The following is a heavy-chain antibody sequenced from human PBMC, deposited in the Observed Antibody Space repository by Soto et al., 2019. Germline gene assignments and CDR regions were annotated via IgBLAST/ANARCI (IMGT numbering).Heavy chain of an antibody. CDR1: GFAFRNYS. V-gene: IGHV1-69*01. Sequence: QVQLVQSGAEVKKPGSSVKVSCTASGFAFRNYSVSWVRQAPGQGLEWMGSVMPTFGAGVYAQKFQGRLTIFADESTNTAYLNVSSLTFEDAAIYYCAASRGFYEAMDAWGQGTTLTVSS. CDR3: AASRGFYEAMDA. D-gene: IGHD3-22*01. J-gene: IGHJ6*02. CDR2: VMPTFGAG.